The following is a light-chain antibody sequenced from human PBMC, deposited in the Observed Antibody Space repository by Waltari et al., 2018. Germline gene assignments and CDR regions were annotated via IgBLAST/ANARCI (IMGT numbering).Light chain of an antibody. CDR3: QQYYSYPPFT. J-gene: IGKJ3*01. Sequence: AIRITQSPSSLSASTGHRGTITCRASQGISSYLAWYQQKPGKAPKLLIYAASTLQSGVPSRFSGSGSGTDFTLTISCLQSEDFATYYCQQYYSYPPFTFGPGTKVDIK. V-gene: IGKV1-8*01. CDR1: QGISSY. CDR2: AAS.